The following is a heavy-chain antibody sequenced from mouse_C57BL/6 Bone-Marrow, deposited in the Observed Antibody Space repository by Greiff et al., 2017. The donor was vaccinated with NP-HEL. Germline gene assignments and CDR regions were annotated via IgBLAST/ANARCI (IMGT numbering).Heavy chain of an antibody. J-gene: IGHJ3*01. CDR3: ARDGSSYSFAY. D-gene: IGHD1-1*01. CDR2: INPNHGGT. CDR1: GYTFTDYN. Sequence: VQLQQSGPELVKPGASVKIPCKASGYTFTDYNMDWVKQSHGKSLEWIGDINPNHGGTIYNQKFKGKATLTVDKSSSTAYMELRSLTSEDTAVYYCARDGSSYSFAYWGQGTLVTVSA. V-gene: IGHV1-18*01.